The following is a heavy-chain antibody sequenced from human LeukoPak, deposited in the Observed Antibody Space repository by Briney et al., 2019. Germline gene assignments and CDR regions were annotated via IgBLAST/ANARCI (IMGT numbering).Heavy chain of an antibody. CDR2: ISSSSSYI. D-gene: IGHD1-7*01. CDR3: ARDLGGTTF. CDR1: GGTFSSYA. V-gene: IGHV3-21*01. Sequence: SCKASGGTFSSYAMHWVRQAPGKGLEWVSSISSSSSYIYYADSVKGRFTISRDNAKNSLCLQMNSLRAEDTAVYYCARDLGGTTFWGQGTMVTVSS. J-gene: IGHJ3*01.